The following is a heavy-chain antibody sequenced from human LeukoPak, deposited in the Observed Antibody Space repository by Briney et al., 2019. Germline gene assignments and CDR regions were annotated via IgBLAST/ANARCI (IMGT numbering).Heavy chain of an antibody. J-gene: IGHJ4*02. CDR1: GFTFSSYA. CDR2: ISGSGGST. V-gene: IGHV3-23*01. D-gene: IGHD2-2*02. CDR3: AKSAQYCSSTSCYTFDY. Sequence: PGGSLRLSCAASGFTFSSYAMSWVRQAPGKGLEWVSAISGSGGSTYYADSVRGRFTISRDNSKNTLYLQMNSLRAEDTAVYYCAKSAQYCSSTSCYTFDYWGQGTLATVSS.